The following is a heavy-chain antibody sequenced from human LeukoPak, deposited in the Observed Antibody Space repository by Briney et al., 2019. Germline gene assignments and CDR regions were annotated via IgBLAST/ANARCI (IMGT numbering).Heavy chain of an antibody. Sequence: GGSLRLSCAASGFTFSSYAMHWVRQAPGKGLEWVAVISYDGSNKYYADSVKGRFTISRDNSKNTLYLQMNSLRAEDTAVYYCARGGLYHYDSSGYWGQGTLVTVSS. CDR3: ARGGLYHYDSSGY. D-gene: IGHD3-22*01. V-gene: IGHV3-30*04. J-gene: IGHJ4*02. CDR2: ISYDGSNK. CDR1: GFTFSSYA.